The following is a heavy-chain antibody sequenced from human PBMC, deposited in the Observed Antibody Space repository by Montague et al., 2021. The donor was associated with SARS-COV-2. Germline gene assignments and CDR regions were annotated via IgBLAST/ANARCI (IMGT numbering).Heavy chain of an antibody. CDR1: GGSFSDYS. J-gene: IGHJ6*02. D-gene: IGHD4/OR15-4a*01. CDR3: GRGSTSSWKQKIRDYGRKSWSTSYFLYYAMDD. Sequence: SETLSLTCAVYGGSFSDYSCTWVRHAPGAGLAWICEVNTGGSNNYNPYLMSRVPISVDTSKSKFSLTLRSVTAADAAIYFCGRGSTSSWKQKIRDYGRKSWSTSYFLYYAMDDWGQGTTVVVSS. V-gene: IGHV4-34*01. CDR2: VNTGGSN.